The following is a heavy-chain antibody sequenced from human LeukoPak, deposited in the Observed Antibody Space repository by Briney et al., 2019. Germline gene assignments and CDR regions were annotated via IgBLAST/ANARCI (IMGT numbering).Heavy chain of an antibody. D-gene: IGHD3-10*01. J-gene: IGHJ4*02. CDR1: GFTFRSHA. CDR2: ISGSGNST. Sequence: GGSLRLSCAASGFTFRSHAVSWVRQAPGKGLEWVSAISGSGNSTYYADSVKGRFTVSRDNSKNTLYLQMNNLRAEDTALYYCAKAVPSGSGSPYPFDYWGQGTLVTVSS. CDR3: AKAVPSGSGSPYPFDY. V-gene: IGHV3-23*01.